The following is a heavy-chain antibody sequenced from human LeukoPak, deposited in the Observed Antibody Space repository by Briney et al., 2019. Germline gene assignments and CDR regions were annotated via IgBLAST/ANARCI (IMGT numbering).Heavy chain of an antibody. J-gene: IGHJ4*02. Sequence: PGGSLRLSCAASGFTFSTYSLNWLRQAPGRGLEWVSSISSKSNYIYYADSVKGRFTISRDNTKNSLYLHMGSLRAEDTAVYYCARDNWSYAPPTYFDYWGQGTLVAVSS. CDR3: ARDNWSYAPPTYFDY. V-gene: IGHV3-21*01. D-gene: IGHD1-7*01. CDR1: GFTFSTYS. CDR2: ISSKSNYI.